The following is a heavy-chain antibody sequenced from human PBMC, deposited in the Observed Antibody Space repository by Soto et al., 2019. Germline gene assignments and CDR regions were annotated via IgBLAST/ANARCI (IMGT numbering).Heavy chain of an antibody. J-gene: IGHJ4*02. Sequence: GASVKVSCKASGYTFSDYYIHWVRQAPGQGLEWMGWINPDSGGTKYARKFQGGVTMTRDTSITTAYMELSRLRSGDTAVYYCAIEPPTAKPEGVDFWGQGTPVIVSS. V-gene: IGHV1-2*02. CDR3: AIEPPTAKPEGVDF. D-gene: IGHD1-1*01. CDR1: GYTFSDYY. CDR2: INPDSGGT.